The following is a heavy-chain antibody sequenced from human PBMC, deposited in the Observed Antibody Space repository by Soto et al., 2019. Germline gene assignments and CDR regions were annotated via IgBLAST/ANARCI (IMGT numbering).Heavy chain of an antibody. Sequence: HPGGSLRLSDPASGFPFDDFAINWVLQAPRKGLEWVATISGGLSTTFYADSVKGGLTISRDTSSNTLYLQLNSLRGDDAAMHYCAKDSALPRFGTFIHALDIWGQGTMVTVPS. CDR2: ISGGLSTT. CDR1: GFPFDDFA. D-gene: IGHD3-3*01. V-gene: IGHV3-23*01. CDR3: AKDSALPRFGTFIHALDI. J-gene: IGHJ3*02.